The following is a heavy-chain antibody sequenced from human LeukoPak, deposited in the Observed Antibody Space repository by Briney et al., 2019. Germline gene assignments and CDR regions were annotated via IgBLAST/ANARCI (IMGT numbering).Heavy chain of an antibody. J-gene: IGHJ6*02. CDR3: ARDNKRAYYDSSGYRGDYYYYYGMDV. V-gene: IGHV3-53*01. D-gene: IGHD3-22*01. CDR2: IYSGGST. CDR1: GFTVSSNY. Sequence: GGSLRLSCAASGFTVSSNYMSWVRQAPGKGLEWVSVIYSGGSTYYADSVKGRFTISRDNSKNTLYLQMNSLRAEDTAVYYCARDNKRAYYDSSGYRGDYYYYYGMDVWGQGTTVTVSS.